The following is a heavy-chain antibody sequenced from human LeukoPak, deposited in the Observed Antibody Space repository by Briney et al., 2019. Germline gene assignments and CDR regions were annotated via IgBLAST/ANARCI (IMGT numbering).Heavy chain of an antibody. J-gene: IGHJ6*03. D-gene: IGHD6-13*01. Sequence: SETLSLTCTVSGGSISSSSYYWGWIRQPPGKGLEWIGSIYYSGSTYYNPSLKSRVTISVDTSKNQFSLKLNSLTAADTAVYYCARVRVSSSWEYYYYYYMDVWGKGTTVTVSS. CDR3: ARVRVSSSWEYYYYYYMDV. V-gene: IGHV4-39*07. CDR1: GGSISSSSYY. CDR2: IYYSGST.